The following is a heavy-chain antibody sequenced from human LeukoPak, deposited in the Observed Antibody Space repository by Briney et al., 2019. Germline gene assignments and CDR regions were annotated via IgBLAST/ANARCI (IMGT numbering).Heavy chain of an antibody. CDR2: INHSGST. CDR1: GGSFSGYY. Sequence: SETLSLTCAVYGGSFSGYYWSWIRQPPGKGLEWIGEINHSGSTNYNPSLKSRVTISVDTSKNQFSLKLSSVTAADTAVYYCARGVRTMVRGGGRWFDPWGQGTLVTVSS. J-gene: IGHJ5*02. V-gene: IGHV4-34*01. D-gene: IGHD3-10*01. CDR3: ARGVRTMVRGGGRWFDP.